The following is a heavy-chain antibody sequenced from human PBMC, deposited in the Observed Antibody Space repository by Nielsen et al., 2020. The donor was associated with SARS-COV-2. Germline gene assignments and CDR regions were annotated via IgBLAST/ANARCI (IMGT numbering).Heavy chain of an antibody. V-gene: IGHV1-18*01. CDR3: ARGGVTGTLVDSRLDP. CDR1: GYTFTSYG. CDR2: ISAYNGNT. J-gene: IGHJ5*02. Sequence: ASVKVSCKASGYTFTSYGISWVRQAPGQGLEWMGWISAYNGNTNYAQKLQGRVTMTTDTSTSTAYMELRSLRSDDTAVYYCARGGVTGTLVDSRLDPWGQGTLVTVSS. D-gene: IGHD1-20*01.